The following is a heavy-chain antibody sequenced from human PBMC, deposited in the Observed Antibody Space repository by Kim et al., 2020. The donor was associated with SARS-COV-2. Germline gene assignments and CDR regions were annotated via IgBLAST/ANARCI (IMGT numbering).Heavy chain of an antibody. CDR1: GGIFTSNA. V-gene: IGHV1-69*13. CDR2: VVPMLGTT. J-gene: IGHJ6*02. CDR3: ARDKTGPNYDLSTGSPRYYYYGMDV. Sequence: SVKVSCKVSGGIFTSNAISWVRQAPGQGLEWMGGVVPMLGTTDYAQKFLGRITIIADDSTSTAYMELRGLRSEDTAVYYCARDKTGPNYDLSTGSPRYYYYGMDVWGQGTTVTVSS. D-gene: IGHD3-9*01.